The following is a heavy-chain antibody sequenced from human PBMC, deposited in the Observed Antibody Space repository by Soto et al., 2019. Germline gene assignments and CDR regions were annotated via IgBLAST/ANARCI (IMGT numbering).Heavy chain of an antibody. CDR3: AGVTWFRGMDV. V-gene: IGHV6-1*01. CDR2: THYRSKWSF. J-gene: IGHJ6*02. D-gene: IGHD3-10*01. Sequence: SQTLSLTCVISWDSVSSDTGAWNWIRQSPSRGLEWLGRTHYRSKWSFDYAISVKSRITIDPDTSKDQFSLHLDSLTPEDTAVYYCAGVTWFRGMDVWGQGTPVTVSS. CDR1: WDSVSSDTGA.